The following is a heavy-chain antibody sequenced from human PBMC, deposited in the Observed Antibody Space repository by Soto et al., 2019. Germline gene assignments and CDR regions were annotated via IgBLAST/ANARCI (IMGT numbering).Heavy chain of an antibody. CDR3: AKSRYSDSSGDFYDF. J-gene: IGHJ4*02. CDR2: ISLYSDGT. D-gene: IGHD3-22*01. CDR1: GYTFSNYG. Sequence: QVQLVQSGGEVKRPGASVKVSCKTSGYTFSNYGITWVRQAPGQPLEWLGWISLYSDGTNYAQKFQGRVSMTTDTSTTTAYMELRSLRSDDTAVYYCAKSRYSDSSGDFYDFWGQGTLVSVSS. V-gene: IGHV1-18*01.